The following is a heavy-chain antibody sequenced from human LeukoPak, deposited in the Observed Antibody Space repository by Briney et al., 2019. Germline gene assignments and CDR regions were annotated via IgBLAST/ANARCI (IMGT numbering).Heavy chain of an antibody. CDR1: GYTFTSYG. CDR3: ARDALYGAAAGPTPYSWFDP. CDR2: ISAYNGNT. D-gene: IGHD6-13*01. V-gene: IGHV1-18*01. Sequence: ASVKVSCKASGYTFTSYGISWVRQAPGQGLEWMGWISAYNGNTNYAQKLQGRVTMTTDTSTSTAYMELRSLRSDDTAVYYCARDALYGAAAGPTPYSWFDPWGQGTLVTVSS. J-gene: IGHJ5*02.